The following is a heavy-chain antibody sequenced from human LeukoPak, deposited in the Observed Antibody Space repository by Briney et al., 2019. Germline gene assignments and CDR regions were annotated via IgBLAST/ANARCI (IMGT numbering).Heavy chain of an antibody. CDR3: AKTPVYYDSSGYFDY. CDR1: GFTFSSYG. CDR2: IRYDGSNK. V-gene: IGHV3-30*02. Sequence: GGSLRLSCAASGFTFSSYGMHWVRQAPGKGLEWVAFIRYDGSNKYHADSVKGRFTISRDNSKNTLYLQMNSLGAEDTAVYCCAKTPVYYDSSGYFDYWGQGTLVTVSS. D-gene: IGHD3-22*01. J-gene: IGHJ4*02.